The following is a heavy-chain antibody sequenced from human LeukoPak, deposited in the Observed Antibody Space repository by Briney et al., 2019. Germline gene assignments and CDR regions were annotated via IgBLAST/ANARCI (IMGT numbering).Heavy chain of an antibody. J-gene: IGHJ4*02. V-gene: IGHV1-2*02. Sequence: RASVKVSCKASGYTFTGYYMHWVRQAPGQGLEWMGWINPNSGGANYAQKFQGRVTMTRDTSISTAYMELSRLRSDDTAVYYCHYWGKKMENDYWGRGTLVTVSS. CDR3: HYWGKKMENDY. CDR1: GYTFTGYY. D-gene: IGHD3-16*01. CDR2: INPNSGGA.